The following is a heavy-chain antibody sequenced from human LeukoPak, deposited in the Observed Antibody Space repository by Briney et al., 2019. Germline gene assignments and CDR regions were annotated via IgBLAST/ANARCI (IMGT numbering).Heavy chain of an antibody. CDR1: GLTFSSYA. D-gene: IGHD4-17*01. CDR2: ISSSGGST. J-gene: IGHJ4*02. V-gene: IGHV3-23*01. Sequence: GGSLRLSCAASGLTFSSYAMNWVRQAPGKGLEWVSAISSSGGSTYYADSVKGRFTISRDNSKNTLYLQMNSLRAEDTAVYYCAKGYGDYFYWGQGTLVTVSS. CDR3: AKGYGDYFY.